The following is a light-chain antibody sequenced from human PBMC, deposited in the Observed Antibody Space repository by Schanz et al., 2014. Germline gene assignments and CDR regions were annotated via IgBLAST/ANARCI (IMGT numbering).Light chain of an antibody. Sequence: QSVLTQPPSASGTPGQRVTISCSGSSSNIGSNTVNWYQQLPGTAPKLLMSINNQRPSGVPDRFSGSKSGTSASLAVSGLQSEDGADYFCATWDDSLYVVFGGGTKLPVL. V-gene: IGLV1-44*01. CDR1: SSNIGSNT. J-gene: IGLJ3*02. CDR3: ATWDDSLYVV. CDR2: INN.